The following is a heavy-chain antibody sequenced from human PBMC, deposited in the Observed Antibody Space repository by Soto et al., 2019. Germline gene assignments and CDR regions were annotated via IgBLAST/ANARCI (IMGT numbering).Heavy chain of an antibody. CDR3: GRQQGHCGSTTCFGYYSVDV. CDR2: IYYSGST. D-gene: IGHD2-2*01. Sequence: SETLSLTCSVSGGSISSSSYSWGWIRQPPGKGLEWIGTIYYSGSTHYNPSLEGRVAISADTPNNQLSLRLSSVTAADTAVYYCGRQQGHCGSTTCFGYYSVDVWGQGTTVTVSS. J-gene: IGHJ6*02. CDR1: GGSISSSSYS. V-gene: IGHV4-39*01.